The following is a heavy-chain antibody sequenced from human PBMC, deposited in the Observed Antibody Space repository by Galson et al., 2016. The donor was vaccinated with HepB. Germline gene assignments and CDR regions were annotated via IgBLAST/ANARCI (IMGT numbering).Heavy chain of an antibody. Sequence: SLRLSCAASGFTFSDYSMNWVRQAPGKGLEWITYISTRSFAIYYADSVKGRFTISRDNAKNSLYLQMSSLRDEDTAVYYCARGGDSSGDDYYYGLDVWGQGTTVTVSS. D-gene: IGHD6-19*01. CDR2: ISTRSFAI. CDR3: ARGGDSSGDDYYYGLDV. CDR1: GFTFSDYS. V-gene: IGHV3-48*02. J-gene: IGHJ6*02.